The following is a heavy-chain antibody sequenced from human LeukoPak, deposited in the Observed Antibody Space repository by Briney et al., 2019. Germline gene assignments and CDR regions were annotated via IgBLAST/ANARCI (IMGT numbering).Heavy chain of an antibody. CDR2: IYYSGST. CDR1: GGSISSYY. CDR3: ARDFIGGSSWP. Sequence: SETLSLTCTVSGGSISSYYWSWIRQPPGKGLEWIGYIYYSGSTNYNPSLKSRVTISVDTSKNQFSLKLSSVTAADTAVYYCARDFIGGSSWPWGQGTLVTVSS. J-gene: IGHJ4*02. V-gene: IGHV4-59*01. D-gene: IGHD6-13*01.